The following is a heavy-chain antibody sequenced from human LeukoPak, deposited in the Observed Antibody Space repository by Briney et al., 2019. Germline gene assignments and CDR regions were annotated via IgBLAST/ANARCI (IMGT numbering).Heavy chain of an antibody. J-gene: IGHJ3*02. D-gene: IGHD4-17*01. CDR3: ARERRLDYGDYEDAFDI. V-gene: IGHV1-69*05. CDR1: GGTFSSYA. CDR2: IIPIFGTA. Sequence: GASVKVSCKASGGTFSSYAISWVRQAPGQGLEWMGGIIPIFGTANYAQKFQGRVTITTDESTSTAYMELSSLRSEDTAVYYCARERRLDYGDYEDAFDIWGQGTMVTVSS.